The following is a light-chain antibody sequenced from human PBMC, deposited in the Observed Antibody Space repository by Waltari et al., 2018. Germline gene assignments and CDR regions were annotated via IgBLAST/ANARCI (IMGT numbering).Light chain of an antibody. Sequence: DIVMTQSPDSLAVSLGERATTTCKSSQSVLYSSNNKNYLAWYQQKPGQPPKLLIYRASTRESGVPDRFSGSGSGADFTLTISSLQAEDVAVYYCQQYYSSPFTFGPGTKVDIK. V-gene: IGKV4-1*01. CDR2: RAS. J-gene: IGKJ3*01. CDR3: QQYYSSPFT. CDR1: QSVLYSSNNKNY.